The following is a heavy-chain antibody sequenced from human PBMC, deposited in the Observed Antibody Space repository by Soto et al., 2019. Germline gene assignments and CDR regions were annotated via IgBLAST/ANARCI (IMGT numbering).Heavy chain of an antibody. CDR2: IYHSGST. V-gene: IGHV4-4*02. Sequence: QVQLQESGPGLVKPSGTLSLTCAVSGGSISSSNWWSWVRQPQGKGLEWIGEIYHSGSTNYNPSLKGRVTISVDKSKNQFSLKLSSVTAADTAVYYCARAPFTIAVAGTYGMDVWGQGTTVTVSS. CDR3: ARAPFTIAVAGTYGMDV. CDR1: GGSISSSNW. D-gene: IGHD6-19*01. J-gene: IGHJ6*02.